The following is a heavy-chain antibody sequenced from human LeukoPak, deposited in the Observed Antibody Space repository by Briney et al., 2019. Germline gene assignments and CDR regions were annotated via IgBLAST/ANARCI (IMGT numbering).Heavy chain of an antibody. J-gene: IGHJ5*02. CDR1: GFTFSSYA. CDR3: AREGGDIVVVVAATNSWFDP. V-gene: IGHV3-30-3*01. Sequence: GGSLRLSCAASGFTFSSYAMHWVRQAPGRGLEWVAVISYDGSNKYYADSVKGRFTISRDNSKNTLYLQMNSQRAEDTAVYYCAREGGDIVVVVAATNSWFDPWGQGTLVTVSS. CDR2: ISYDGSNK. D-gene: IGHD2-15*01.